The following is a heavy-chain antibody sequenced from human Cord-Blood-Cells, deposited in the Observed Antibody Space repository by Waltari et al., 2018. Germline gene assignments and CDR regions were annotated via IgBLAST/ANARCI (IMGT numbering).Heavy chain of an antibody. J-gene: IGHJ3*02. V-gene: IGHV1-24*01. CDR3: ATDPAGNWNAFDI. D-gene: IGHD1-1*01. CDR1: GCTLTDLS. Sequence: VQLVQSGAEVKKPGASVKVSCKVCGCTLTDLSMHWVRQAPGKGLEWMGGCDPEDGETIYAQKFQGRGTMTEDTSTDTAYMELSSLRSEDTAVYYCATDPAGNWNAFDIWGQGTMVTVSS. CDR2: CDPEDGET.